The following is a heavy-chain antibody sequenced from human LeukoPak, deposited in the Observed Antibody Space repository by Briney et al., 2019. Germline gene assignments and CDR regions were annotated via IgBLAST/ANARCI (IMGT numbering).Heavy chain of an antibody. CDR3: ARSTDRYDILTGYTQRYYMDV. J-gene: IGHJ6*03. V-gene: IGHV5-51*01. Sequence: KGGESLKISCKGSGYSFTNYWIGWVRQMPGKGLEWMGIIYPGDSDTTYSPSFQGQVTISADKSISTAYLQWSSLKASDTAMYYCARSTDRYDILTGYTQRYYMDVWGKGTTVTVSS. D-gene: IGHD3-9*01. CDR1: GYSFTNYW. CDR2: IYPGDSDT.